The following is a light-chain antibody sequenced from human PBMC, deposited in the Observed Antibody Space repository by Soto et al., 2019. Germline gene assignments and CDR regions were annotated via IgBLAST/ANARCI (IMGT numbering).Light chain of an antibody. Sequence: EMVLTQSPVTLSVSPGEGATLSCRASESVSNYFAWYQQKPGQAPRPLIYDASKRATGIPARFSGSGSGTDFTLTISSLEPEDFAVYYCQQRGKWPWTFGQGTKVDIK. CDR3: QQRGKWPWT. J-gene: IGKJ1*01. CDR2: DAS. V-gene: IGKV3-11*01. CDR1: ESVSNY.